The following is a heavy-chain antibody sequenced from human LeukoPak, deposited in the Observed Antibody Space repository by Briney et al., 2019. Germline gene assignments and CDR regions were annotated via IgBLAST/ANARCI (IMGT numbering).Heavy chain of an antibody. J-gene: IGHJ6*03. V-gene: IGHV1-18*04. Sequence: ASVKVSCKASGYTFTGYYMHWVRQAPGQGLEWMGWISAYNGNTNYAQKLQGRVTMTTDTSTSTAYMELRSLRSDDTAVYYCAREFNGFGGYYMDVWGKGTTVTVSS. CDR3: AREFNGFGGYYMDV. CDR2: ISAYNGNT. CDR1: GYTFTGYY. D-gene: IGHD3-10*01.